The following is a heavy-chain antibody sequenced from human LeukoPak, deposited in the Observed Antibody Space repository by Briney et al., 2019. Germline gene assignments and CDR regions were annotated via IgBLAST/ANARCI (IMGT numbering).Heavy chain of an antibody. CDR3: AKQQLPIWGPFDY. CDR1: GFTFSSYE. J-gene: IGHJ4*02. Sequence: GGSLRLSCAASGFTFSSYEMNWVRQAPGKGLEWVSYISSSGGSTYYADSVKGRFTISRDNSKNTLYLQMNSLRAEDTAVYYCAKQQLPIWGPFDYWGQGTLVTVSS. CDR2: ISSSGGST. V-gene: IGHV3-23*01. D-gene: IGHD5-18*01.